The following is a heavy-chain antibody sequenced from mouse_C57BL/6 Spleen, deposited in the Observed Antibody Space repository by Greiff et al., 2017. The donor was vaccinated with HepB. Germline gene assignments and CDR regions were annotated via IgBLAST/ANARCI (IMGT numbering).Heavy chain of an antibody. J-gene: IGHJ2*01. CDR1: GYAFSSYW. Sequence: QVQLQQSGAELVKPGASVKISCKASGYAFSSYWMNWVKQRPGKGLEWIGQIYPGDGDTNYNGKFKGKATLTADKSSSTAYMQLSSLTSEDSAVYFCARTTMVTNFDYWGQGTTLTVSS. CDR2: IYPGDGDT. V-gene: IGHV1-80*01. CDR3: ARTTMVTNFDY. D-gene: IGHD2-2*01.